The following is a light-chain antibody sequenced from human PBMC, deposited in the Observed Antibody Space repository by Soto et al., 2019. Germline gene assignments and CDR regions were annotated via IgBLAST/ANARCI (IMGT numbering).Light chain of an antibody. CDR3: QQYNSYPYT. Sequence: DIQMTQSPSTLSASVGDRVTITCRASQSISSWLAWYQQKPGKAPKLLIYKASSLESGVPSRFSGSGSGTEFTLTISSLQPDDFATYYCQQYNSYPYTCGQGTELESK. CDR2: KAS. V-gene: IGKV1-5*03. CDR1: QSISSW. J-gene: IGKJ2*01.